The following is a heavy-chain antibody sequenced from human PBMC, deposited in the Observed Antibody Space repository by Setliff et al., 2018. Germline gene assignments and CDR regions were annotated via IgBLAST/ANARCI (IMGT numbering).Heavy chain of an antibody. CDR3: AHSTTFDLHHDY. J-gene: IGHJ4*02. V-gene: IGHV4-4*09. Sequence: SETLSLTCRVSGGSVSTFYWTWIRQPPGRGLEWIGYIFTSGSTQYNPSLKSRATISRDTSSNQFSLKLFSVTAADTAVYYCAHSTTFDLHHDYWGQGALVTVSS. CDR2: IFTSGST. CDR1: GGSVSTFY. D-gene: IGHD3-9*01.